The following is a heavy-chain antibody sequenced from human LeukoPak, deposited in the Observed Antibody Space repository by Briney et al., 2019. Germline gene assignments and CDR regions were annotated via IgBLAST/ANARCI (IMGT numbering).Heavy chain of an antibody. V-gene: IGHV1-8*03. Sequence: ASVKVSCKASGYTFTIYHINWVRQAAGQGLEWMGWMNPNNGDSGYAQKFQGRVTITRDTSISTAYMELRSLRSDDTALYFCARTTSFTASGYDYWGQGTLVTVSS. CDR1: GYTFTIYH. J-gene: IGHJ4*02. CDR2: MNPNNGDS. D-gene: IGHD6-25*01. CDR3: ARTTSFTASGYDY.